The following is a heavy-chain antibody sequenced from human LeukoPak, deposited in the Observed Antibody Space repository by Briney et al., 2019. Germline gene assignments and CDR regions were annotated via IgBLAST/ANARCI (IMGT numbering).Heavy chain of an antibody. Sequence: SETPSLTCAVYGGSFSGYYWSWIRQPPGKGLEWIGEINHSGSTNYNPSLKSRVTISVDTSKNQFSLKLSSVTAADTAVYYCARGPFDYWGQGTLVTVSS. V-gene: IGHV4-34*01. CDR2: INHSGST. CDR1: GGSFSGYY. CDR3: ARGPFDY. J-gene: IGHJ4*02.